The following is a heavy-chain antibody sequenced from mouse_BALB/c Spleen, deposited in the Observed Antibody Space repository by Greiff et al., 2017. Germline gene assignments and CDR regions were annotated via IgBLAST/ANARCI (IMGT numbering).Heavy chain of an antibody. CDR1: GYAFSSSW. J-gene: IGHJ4*01. Sequence: VKLMESGPELVKPGASVKISCKASGYAFSSSWMNWVKQRPGQGLEWIGRIYPGDGDTNYNGKFKGKATLTADKSSSTAYMQLSSLTSVDSAVYFCARWGGLAMDYWGQGTSVTVSS. V-gene: IGHV1-82*01. D-gene: IGHD3-3*01. CDR3: ARWGGLAMDY. CDR2: IYPGDGDT.